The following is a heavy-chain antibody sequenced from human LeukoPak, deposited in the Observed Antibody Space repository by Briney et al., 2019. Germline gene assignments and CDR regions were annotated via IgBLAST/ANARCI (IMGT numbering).Heavy chain of an antibody. J-gene: IGHJ4*02. D-gene: IGHD3-3*01. CDR1: GFTFSNAW. CDR2: IKSKTDGGTT. CDR3: TTEDGVVIPHLDY. Sequence: GGSLRLSCAASGFTFSNAWMSWVRQAPGKGLEWVGRIKSKTDGGTTDYAAPVKGRFTISRDDSKNTLYLQMNSLKTEDTAVYYCTTEDGVVIPHLDYWGQGTLVTVSS. V-gene: IGHV3-15*01.